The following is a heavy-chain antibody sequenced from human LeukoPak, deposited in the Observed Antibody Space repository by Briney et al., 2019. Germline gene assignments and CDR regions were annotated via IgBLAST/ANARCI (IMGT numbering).Heavy chain of an antibody. D-gene: IGHD2-21*02. J-gene: IGHJ2*01. V-gene: IGHV4-59*08. Sequence: ASETLSLTCTVSGASISSYYWSWIRQPPGKGLEWIGYIYYSGSTNYNPSLKSRVTISVDTSKNQFSLKLSSVTAADTAVYYCARSLVTGLGWYFDLWGRGTLVTVSS. CDR3: ARSLVTGLGWYFDL. CDR1: GASISSYY. CDR2: IYYSGST.